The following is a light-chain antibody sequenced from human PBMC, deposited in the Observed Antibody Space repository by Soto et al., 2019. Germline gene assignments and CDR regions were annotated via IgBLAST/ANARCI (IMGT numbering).Light chain of an antibody. J-gene: IGLJ1*01. CDR1: SSDVGGYNY. CDR2: EVN. Sequence: QSVLTQPPSASRSPGQSVAISCTGTSSDVGGYNYVSRYQQHPGKAPKLMIYEVNKRPSGVPDRFSGSKSGNTASLTVSGLQAEDEADYYCSSYAGSSNVFGTGTKVTVL. CDR3: SSYAGSSNV. V-gene: IGLV2-8*02.